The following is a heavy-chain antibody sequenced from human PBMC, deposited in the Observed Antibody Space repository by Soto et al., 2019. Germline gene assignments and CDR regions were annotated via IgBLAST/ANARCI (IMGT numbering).Heavy chain of an antibody. CDR3: AKASVWYPYFDS. CDR2: IYPADSDT. Sequence: GESLKISCKGSGYSISSYGIGWVRQMPGKGLERMGIIYPADSDTRYSPTFQGQVTNSADKSISTAYLQWSSLKASDTAIYYCAKASVWYPYFDSWGQGTLVTVSS. CDR1: GYSISSYG. J-gene: IGHJ4*02. D-gene: IGHD6-13*01. V-gene: IGHV5-51*01.